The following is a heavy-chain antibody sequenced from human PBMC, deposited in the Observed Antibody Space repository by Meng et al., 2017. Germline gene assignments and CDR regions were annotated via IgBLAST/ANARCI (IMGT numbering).Heavy chain of an antibody. CDR2: IYTSGST. CDR1: GGSISSYY. CDR3: ARGGGSSWSHYNDY. D-gene: IGHD6-13*01. V-gene: IGHV4-4*07. Sequence: VPLQGAGPGLGKPSWTLSLPRTVSGGSISSYYWSWIRQPAGKGLEWIGRIYTSGSTNYNPSLKSRVTMSVDTSKNQFSLKLSSVTAADTAVYYCARGGGSSWSHYNDYWGQGTLVTVSS. J-gene: IGHJ4*02.